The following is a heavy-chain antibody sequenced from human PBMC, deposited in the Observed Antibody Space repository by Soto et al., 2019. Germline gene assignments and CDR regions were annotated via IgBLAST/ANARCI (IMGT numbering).Heavy chain of an antibody. D-gene: IGHD6-19*01. CDR2: IYSGGST. V-gene: IGHV3-53*01. CDR3: ARGLGVAVAGTSGYFDY. CDR1: GSTVSSNY. Sequence: EVQLVESGGGLIQPGGSLRLSCAASGSTVSSNYMSWVRQAPGKGLEWVSVIYSGGSTYYADSVKGRFTISRDNSKNTLYRQMNSRRAEDTAVYYCARGLGVAVAGTSGYFDYWGQGTLVTVSS. J-gene: IGHJ4*02.